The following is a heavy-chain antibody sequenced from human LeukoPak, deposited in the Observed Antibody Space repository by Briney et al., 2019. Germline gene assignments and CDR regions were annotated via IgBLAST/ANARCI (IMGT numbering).Heavy chain of an antibody. D-gene: IGHD2-2*01. CDR1: GFTFSNAW. J-gene: IGHJ4*02. CDR3: TTERSSTSCCIDY. Sequence: GGSLRLSCAASGFTFSNAWMSWVRQAPGKGLEWVGRFKSKTDGGTTVYAAPVKGRFTISRDDSKNTLYLQMNSLKTEDTAVYYCTTERSSTSCCIDYWGQGTLVTVSS. CDR2: FKSKTDGGTT. V-gene: IGHV3-15*01.